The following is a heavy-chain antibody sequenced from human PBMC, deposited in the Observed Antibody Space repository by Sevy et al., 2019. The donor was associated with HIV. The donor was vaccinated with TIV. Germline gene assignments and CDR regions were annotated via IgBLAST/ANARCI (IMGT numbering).Heavy chain of an antibody. J-gene: IGHJ4*02. CDR2: ISSSGGFT. V-gene: IGHV3-23*01. D-gene: IGHD1-20*01. CDR1: GFNFLSYV. CDR3: TNRGIVIITGFDY. Sequence: GGSLRLSCAASGFNFLSYVISWVRQTPGQGLEWVSSISSSGGFTYYADSVKGRFTISRDNSKNTVYLQMNSLRAEDTAVYYCTNRGIVIITGFDYWGQGTLVTVSS.